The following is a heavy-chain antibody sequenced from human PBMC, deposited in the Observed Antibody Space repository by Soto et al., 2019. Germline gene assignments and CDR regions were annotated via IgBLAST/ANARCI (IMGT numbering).Heavy chain of an antibody. CDR3: ARPDYYDSSGYYPDDAFDI. CDR1: GYSFTSYW. J-gene: IGHJ3*02. CDR2: IYPGDSDT. D-gene: IGHD3-22*01. V-gene: IGHV5-51*01. Sequence: GESLKISCKGSGYSFTSYWIGWVRQMPGKGLEWMGIIYPGDSDTRYSPSFQGQVTISADKSISTAYLQWSSLKASDTAMYYCARPDYYDSSGYYPDDAFDIWAKGQWSPSPQ.